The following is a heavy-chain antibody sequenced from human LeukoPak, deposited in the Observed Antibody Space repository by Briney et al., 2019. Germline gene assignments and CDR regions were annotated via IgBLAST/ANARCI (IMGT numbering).Heavy chain of an antibody. J-gene: IGHJ4*02. D-gene: IGHD6-13*01. CDR2: ISGSGSII. CDR3: ARVWGIAAAGTGYYFDY. V-gene: IGHV3-11*04. CDR1: GFTFSDYY. Sequence: GGSLILSCAASGFTFSDYYMTWIRQAPGKGLEWVSYISGSGSIIYYADSVKGRFTISRDNAKNSLYLQMNSLRAEDTAVYYCARVWGIAAAGTGYYFDYWGQGTLVTVSS.